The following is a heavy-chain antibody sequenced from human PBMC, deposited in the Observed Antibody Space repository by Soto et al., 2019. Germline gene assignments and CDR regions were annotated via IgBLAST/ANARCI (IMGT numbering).Heavy chain of an antibody. CDR2: TYYRSTGSN. Sequence: QVQLQQSGPGLVKPSQTLSLTCAISGDSVSSNSAAWTWIRQSPSRGLEWLGRTYYRSTGSNDYALSVKSRITVNPDTSNNHCPLHLNPSPPEDTDVYYCARQLATTGTAGTFDFWGQGTLVTVSS. V-gene: IGHV6-1*01. CDR3: ARQLATTGTAGTFDF. J-gene: IGHJ4*02. D-gene: IGHD1-1*01. CDR1: GDSVSSNSAA.